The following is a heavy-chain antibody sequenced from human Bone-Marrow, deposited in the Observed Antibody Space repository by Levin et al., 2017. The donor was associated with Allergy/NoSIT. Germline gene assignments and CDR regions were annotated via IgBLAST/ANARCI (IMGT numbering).Heavy chain of an antibody. J-gene: IGHJ4*02. CDR2: ISGYNGHT. V-gene: IGHV1-18*01. CDR1: GYTFTSYG. D-gene: IGHD2-15*01. CDR3: ARGRSCSGDTCSSRLLGDY. Sequence: ASVKVSCRASGYTFTSYGFTWVRQAPGQGLEWMGWISGYNGHTNYAQKFQGRVTMTTDTSTTTAYMELRNLRSDETAVYYCARGRSCSGDTCSSRLLGDYWGRGTLVTVSS.